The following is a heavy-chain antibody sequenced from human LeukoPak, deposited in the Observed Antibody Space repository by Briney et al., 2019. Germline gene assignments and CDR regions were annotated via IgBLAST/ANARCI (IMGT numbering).Heavy chain of an antibody. J-gene: IGHJ4*02. V-gene: IGHV5-10-1*01. CDR1: GFSFTSYW. CDR3: ARNTVPKD. Sequence: GESLKISCKGSGFSFTSYWINWVRQMPGKGLEWMGRIDPSDSYTDYSPSFQGHVTISADKSVSTAYLQWSSLKTSDTAMYYCARNTVPKDWGQGTLVTVFS. CDR2: IDPSDSYT. D-gene: IGHD2-8*01.